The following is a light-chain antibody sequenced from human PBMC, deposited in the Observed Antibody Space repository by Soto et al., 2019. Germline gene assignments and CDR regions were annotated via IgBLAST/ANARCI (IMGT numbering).Light chain of an antibody. CDR1: SSXFGGYDY. CDR2: DVS. J-gene: IGLJ1*01. Sequence: QSVLPQPRSVSGSPGQSVTISCTGTSSXFGGYDYVSWYQHHPGTAPKLMIYDVSMRPSGVPDRFSGSKSGSTASLTISGLQAEDEGDYYCCSYAGSYTFYVFGTGTKV. CDR3: CSYAGSYTFYV. V-gene: IGLV2-11*01.